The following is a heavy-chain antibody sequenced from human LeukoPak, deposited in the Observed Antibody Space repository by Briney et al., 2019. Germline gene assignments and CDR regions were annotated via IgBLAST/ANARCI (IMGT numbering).Heavy chain of an antibody. Sequence: PSQTLSLTCTVSGGSISSGGYYWSWIRQPPGKGLEWIGEINHSGSTNYNPSLKSRVTISVDTSKNQFSLKLSSVTAADTAVYYCARPTSDVWGSYRRRGPFQHWGQGTLVTVSS. CDR2: INHSGST. CDR3: ARPTSDVWGSYRRRGPFQH. CDR1: GGSISSGGYY. D-gene: IGHD3-16*02. V-gene: IGHV4-30-2*01. J-gene: IGHJ1*01.